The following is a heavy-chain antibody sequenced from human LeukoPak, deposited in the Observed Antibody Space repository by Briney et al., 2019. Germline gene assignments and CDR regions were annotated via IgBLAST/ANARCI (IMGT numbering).Heavy chain of an antibody. V-gene: IGHV3-21*01. CDR2: ISSSSSYI. D-gene: IGHD5-18*01. CDR3: ARQAGGYSYGYEDY. Sequence: GGSLRLSCAASGFTFSSYSMNWVRQAPGKGLEWVSSISSSSSYIYYADSVKGRFTISRDNAKNSLYLQMNSLRAEDTAVYYCARQAGGYSYGYEDYWGQGTLVTASS. J-gene: IGHJ4*02. CDR1: GFTFSSYS.